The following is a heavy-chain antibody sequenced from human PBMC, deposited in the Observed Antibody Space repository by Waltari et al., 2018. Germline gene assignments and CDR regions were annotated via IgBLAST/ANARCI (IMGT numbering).Heavy chain of an antibody. Sequence: EVQLVASGGGLVQPGGSLRLSCEASGFTFSNSWMTWVRTALGNVLGGGTNKEHEGSAKYKVDSVKGRFTISRYNARNSVFLQMDSRGAEDTAVYYCARVAVWVAQEDFWGQGTLVTVSS. CDR3: ARVAVWVAQEDF. V-gene: IGHV3-7*01. D-gene: IGHD1-26*01. CDR2: KEHEGSAK. J-gene: IGHJ4*02. CDR1: GFTFSNSW.